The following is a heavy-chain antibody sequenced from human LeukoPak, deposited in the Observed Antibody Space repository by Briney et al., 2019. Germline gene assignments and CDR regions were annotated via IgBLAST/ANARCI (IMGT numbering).Heavy chain of an antibody. CDR2: IYSGGST. J-gene: IGHJ4*02. D-gene: IGHD1-1*01. CDR1: GDSALSTY. Sequence: PGGSLRLSCVPPGDSALSTYTSSVCQAPGKGLEWVSVIYSGGSTYYADSVKGRFSISRDNSKNTVYLQMNVVRAEDTVGYYCAASGDSNCHDDYDYCGQGTLVTVSS. V-gene: IGHV3-53*01. CDR3: AASGDSNCHDDYDY.